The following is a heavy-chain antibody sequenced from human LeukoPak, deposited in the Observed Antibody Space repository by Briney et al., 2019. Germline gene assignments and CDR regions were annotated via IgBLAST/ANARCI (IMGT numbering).Heavy chain of an antibody. CDR1: GRSISTSSSY. CDR3: ARFSWGCSTASCYLTN. J-gene: IGHJ4*02. D-gene: IGHD2-2*01. CDR2: IYYSGRT. V-gene: IGHV4-39*07. Sequence: SDSQSLTCTLSGRSISTSSSYWAWIRQPPGKGPDWIGSIYYSGRTYYNPSLKSRVTISVDTSKNQFSLRLTSLIAADTAVYYCARFSWGCSTASCYLTNWGQGALVTVSS.